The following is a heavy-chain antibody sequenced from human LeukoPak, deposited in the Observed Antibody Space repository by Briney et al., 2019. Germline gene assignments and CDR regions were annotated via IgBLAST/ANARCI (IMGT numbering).Heavy chain of an antibody. CDR3: ASSSYRYCSGGSCFDY. D-gene: IGHD2-15*01. V-gene: IGHV3-48*03. CDR2: ISSSGSTI. J-gene: IGHJ4*02. Sequence: GGSLRLSCAASGFTFSSYEMNWVRQAPGKGLEWVSYISSSGSTIYYADSVKGRFTISRDNAKNSLYLQMNSLRAEDTAVYYCASSSYRYCSGGSCFDYWGQGTLVTVSS. CDR1: GFTFSSYE.